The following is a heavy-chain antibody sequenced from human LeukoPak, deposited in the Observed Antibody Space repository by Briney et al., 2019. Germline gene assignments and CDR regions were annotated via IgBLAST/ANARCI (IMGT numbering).Heavy chain of an antibody. CDR1: GYTFTAYY. V-gene: IGHV1-2*02. CDR3: ARGVLHVFDI. D-gene: IGHD3-10*02. J-gene: IGHJ3*02. Sequence: ASVKVSCKASGYTFTAYYIHWVRQAPGQGPEWMGWINPNNGGTNYAQKFQGRVTVTRDTSISTAYMELSRLRSDDTAVYYCARGVLHVFDIWGQGTMVTVSS. CDR2: INPNNGGT.